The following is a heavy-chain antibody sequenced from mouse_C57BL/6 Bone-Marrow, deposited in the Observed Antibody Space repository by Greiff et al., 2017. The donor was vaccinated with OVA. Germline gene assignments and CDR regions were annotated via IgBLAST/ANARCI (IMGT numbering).Heavy chain of an antibody. Sequence: EVKLMESGAELVKPGASVKLSCTASGFNIKDYYMHWVKQRTEQGLEWIGRIDTEDGETKYAPKFQGKATITADTSSNTAYLQLSSLTSEDTAVYYCASQLGLYWYFDVWGTGTTVTVSS. V-gene: IGHV14-2*01. J-gene: IGHJ1*03. CDR1: GFNIKDYY. CDR3: ASQLGLYWYFDV. D-gene: IGHD4-1*02. CDR2: IDTEDGET.